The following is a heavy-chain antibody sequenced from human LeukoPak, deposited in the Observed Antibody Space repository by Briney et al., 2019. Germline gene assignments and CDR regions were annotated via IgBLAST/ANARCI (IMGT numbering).Heavy chain of an antibody. CDR1: GDSISNSTNR. V-gene: IGHV4-39*02. D-gene: IGHD6-13*01. CDR2: THSSGAT. J-gene: IGHJ4*02. CDR3: AGELTRYSNTWYGGDYFDY. Sequence: PSEALSLTCTVSGDSISNSTNRWAWIRQPPGKGLEWIATTHSSGATSYGPSLQSRVTISVDTSKNQFSLKLKSVTAADTAVYYCAGELTRYSNTWYGGDYFDYWGQGILVTVSS.